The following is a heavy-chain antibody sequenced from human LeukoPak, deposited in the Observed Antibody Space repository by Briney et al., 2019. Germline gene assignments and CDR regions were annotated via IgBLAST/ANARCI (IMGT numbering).Heavy chain of an antibody. V-gene: IGHV4-59*01. CDR1: GGSISSYY. Sequence: SETLSLTCTVSGGSISSYYWSWIRQPPGKGLKWIGNIYYSGYTTYSPSLRSRVTISVDTSKNQFSLKLSSVTAADTAVYYCARETSQKGAHYMDVWGKGTTVTISS. CDR3: ARETSQKGAHYMDV. J-gene: IGHJ6*03. D-gene: IGHD3-16*01. CDR2: IYYSGYT.